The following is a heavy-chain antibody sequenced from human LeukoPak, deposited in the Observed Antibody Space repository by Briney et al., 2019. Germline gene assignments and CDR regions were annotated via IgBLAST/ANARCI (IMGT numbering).Heavy chain of an antibody. CDR1: GYRFSDYY. CDR3: ARAGGTYYYESSGYYYQNWFDS. D-gene: IGHD3-22*01. Sequence: ASVKVSCKASGYRFSDYYMHWVRQAPGQGLEWMGRINSNSGGTGFAEKFRGRVTMTRDTSISAAYMEPSRLTSDDTAVYYCARAGGTYYYESSGYYYQNWFDSWGQGTLVTVSS. V-gene: IGHV1-2*06. CDR2: INSNSGGT. J-gene: IGHJ5*01.